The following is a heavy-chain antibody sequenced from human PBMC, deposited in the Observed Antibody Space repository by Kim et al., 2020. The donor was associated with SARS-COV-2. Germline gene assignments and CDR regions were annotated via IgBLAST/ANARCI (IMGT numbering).Heavy chain of an antibody. J-gene: IGHJ3*02. CDR1: GYSFTSYW. D-gene: IGHD5-12*01. V-gene: IGHV5-51*01. CDR3: ARLPQGYSGYDYRGDAFDI. Sequence: GASLKISCKGSGYSFTSYWIGWVRQMPGKGLEWMGIIYPGDSDTRYSPSFQGQVTISADKSISTAYLQWSSLKASDTAMYYCARLPQGYSGYDYRGDAFDIWGQGTMVTVSS. CDR2: IYPGDSDT.